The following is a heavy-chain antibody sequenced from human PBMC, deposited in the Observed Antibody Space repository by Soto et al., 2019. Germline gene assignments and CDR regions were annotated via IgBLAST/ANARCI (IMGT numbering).Heavy chain of an antibody. CDR2: ISYDGSNK. J-gene: IGHJ6*02. CDR1: GFTFSSYA. V-gene: IGHV3-30-3*01. CDR3: ARDLSAQLVLQTNHYYYVMDV. Sequence: QVQLVESGGGVVQPGRSLRLSCAASGFTFSSYAMHWVRQAPGKGLEWVAVISYDGSNKYYADSVKGRFTISRDNSKNTLYLHMNSLRAEDTAVYYCARDLSAQLVLQTNHYYYVMDVWGQGTTVTVSS. D-gene: IGHD6-13*01.